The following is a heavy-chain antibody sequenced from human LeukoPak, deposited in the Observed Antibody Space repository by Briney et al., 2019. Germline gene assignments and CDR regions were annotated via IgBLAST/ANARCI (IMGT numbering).Heavy chain of an antibody. CDR2: IIPILGIA. Sequence: SVKVSCKASGGTFSSYAISWVRQAPGQGLGWMGRIIPILGIANYAQKFQGRVTITADKSTSTAYMELSSLRSEDTAVYYCARVDTAMVIDYWGQGTLVTVSS. J-gene: IGHJ4*02. CDR1: GGTFSSYA. CDR3: ARVDTAMVIDY. V-gene: IGHV1-69*04. D-gene: IGHD5-18*01.